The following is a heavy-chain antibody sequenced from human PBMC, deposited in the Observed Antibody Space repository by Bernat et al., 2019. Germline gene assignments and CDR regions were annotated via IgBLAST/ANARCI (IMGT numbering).Heavy chain of an antibody. D-gene: IGHD2/OR15-2a*01. J-gene: IGHJ4*02. Sequence: VPVSSWENGYTFTSYGISWVRQAPGQGLEWMGWIRAYNGNTNYAQKLQGRVTMTTATSTSTAYMELRSLRADDTAVYYCARSAGELVRRSDWGQG. CDR3: ARSAGELVRRSD. CDR2: IRAYNGNT. V-gene: IGHV1-18*01. CDR1: GYTFTSYG.